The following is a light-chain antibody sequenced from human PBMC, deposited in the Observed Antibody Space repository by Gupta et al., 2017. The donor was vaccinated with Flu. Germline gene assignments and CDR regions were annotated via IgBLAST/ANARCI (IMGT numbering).Light chain of an antibody. J-gene: IGLJ3*02. Sequence: QSALTQPASVSGSPGQSITISCTGTSSDVSGYHYVSWYPQHPATAAKLLIYEVSKRPSGVAYRFSGSKTGNTASLTISEPEDEDDADYYCSAYTSSSTKEFGGGTKLTVL. CDR3: SAYTSSSTKE. V-gene: IGLV2-14*01. CDR1: SSDVSGYHY. CDR2: EVS.